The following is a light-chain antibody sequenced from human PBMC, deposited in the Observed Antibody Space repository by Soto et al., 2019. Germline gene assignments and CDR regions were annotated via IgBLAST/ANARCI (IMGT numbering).Light chain of an antibody. CDR1: SSDVGGYNY. J-gene: IGLJ1*01. CDR3: ISYTSGTSPYV. CDR2: EVT. Sequence: QSALTQPASMSGSPGQSITISCTGTSSDVGGYNYVSWYQHHPGKAPKLIIYEVTNRPSGVSNRFSGSKSGNTASLTISGLQAEDEADYYCISYTSGTSPYVFGTGTKLTVL. V-gene: IGLV2-14*01.